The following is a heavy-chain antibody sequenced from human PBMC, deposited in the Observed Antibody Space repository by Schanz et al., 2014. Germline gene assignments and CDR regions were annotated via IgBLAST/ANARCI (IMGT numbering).Heavy chain of an antibody. J-gene: IGHJ3*02. CDR1: GFTVSSNY. V-gene: IGHV3-53*01. D-gene: IGHD6-19*01. CDR3: AKCIGWYGRCAFDT. CDR2: IYSGGST. Sequence: EVQLVESGGGLIQPGGSLRLSCAASGFTVSSNYMSWVRQAPGKGLEWVAVIYSGGSTFYTDSVKGRFTISRDNSKNTLYSQMDSLIVEVMDVYYGAKCIGWYGRCAFDTWGQGTMVSVSS.